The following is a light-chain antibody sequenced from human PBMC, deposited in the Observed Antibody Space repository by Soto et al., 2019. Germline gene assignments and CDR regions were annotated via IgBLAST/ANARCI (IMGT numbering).Light chain of an antibody. CDR3: QQYGTSPWT. CDR2: GAS. V-gene: IGKV3-20*01. J-gene: IGKJ1*01. Sequence: EIVLTQSPGTLSLSPGQRATLSCRASQSVTSNYLAWYQQIPGQAPRLLIYGASSRATGIPDRFSGSGSETDFTLTINRLEPEDFAVYFCQQYGTSPWTFGQGTKVEI. CDR1: QSVTSNY.